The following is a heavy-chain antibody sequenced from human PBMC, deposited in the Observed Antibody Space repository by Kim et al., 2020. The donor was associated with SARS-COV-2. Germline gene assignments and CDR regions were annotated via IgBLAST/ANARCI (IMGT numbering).Heavy chain of an antibody. D-gene: IGHD6-19*01. J-gene: IGHJ4*01. CDR3: ANSPYGYSSGWYENDY. CDR2: ISYDGSNK. CDR1: GFTFSSYG. Sequence: GGSLRLSCAASGFTFSSYGMHWVRQAPGKGLEWVAVISYDGSNKYYADSVKGRFTISRDNSKNTLYLQMNSLRAEDTAVYYCANSPYGYSSGWYENDYWGDGALVTVSS. V-gene: IGHV3-30*18.